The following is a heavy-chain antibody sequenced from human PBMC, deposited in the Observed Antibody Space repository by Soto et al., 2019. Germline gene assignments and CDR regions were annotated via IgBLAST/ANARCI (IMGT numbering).Heavy chain of an antibody. D-gene: IGHD4-17*01. Sequence: ASVKVSCKASGYTFTGYYMHWVRQATGQGLEWMGWINPNSGGTNYAQKFQGWVTMTRDTSISTAYMELSSLRAEDTAIYYCAKDQDDYGDSVLGDSYYYHPYGLDVWGPGTTVTVS. CDR3: AKDQDDYGDSVLGDSYYYHPYGLDV. CDR1: GYTFTGYY. J-gene: IGHJ6*02. CDR2: INPNSGGT. V-gene: IGHV1-2*04.